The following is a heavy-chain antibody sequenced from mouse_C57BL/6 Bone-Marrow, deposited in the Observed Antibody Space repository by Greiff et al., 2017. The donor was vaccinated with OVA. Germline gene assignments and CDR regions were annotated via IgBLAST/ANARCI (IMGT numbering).Heavy chain of an antibody. CDR1: GYAFSSSW. Sequence: VQLQESGPELVKPGASVKISCKASGYAFSSSWMNWVKQRPGKGLEWIGRIYPGDGDTNYNGKFKGKATLTADKSSSTAYMQLSSLTSEDSAVYFCARDGGLRPWFAYWGQGTLVTVSA. CDR3: ARDGGLRPWFAY. D-gene: IGHD2-4*01. V-gene: IGHV1-82*01. J-gene: IGHJ3*01. CDR2: IYPGDGDT.